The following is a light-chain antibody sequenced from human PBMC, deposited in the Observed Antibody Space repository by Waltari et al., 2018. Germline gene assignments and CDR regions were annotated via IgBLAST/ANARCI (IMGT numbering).Light chain of an antibody. V-gene: IGKV3-15*01. CDR3: HHYNTWPPGT. Sequence: IVMPQSPATLYVSPGERATLPCRASQTVNANLAWYQRTPGQAPRLLIYDASKRATGIPARFSGSGSGTDFTLTISSLQSEDFGIYYCHHYNTWPPGTFGQGTKLDNK. CDR1: QTVNAN. CDR2: DAS. J-gene: IGKJ2*02.